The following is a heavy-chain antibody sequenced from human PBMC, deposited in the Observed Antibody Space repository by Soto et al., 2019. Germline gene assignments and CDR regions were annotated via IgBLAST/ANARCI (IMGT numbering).Heavy chain of an antibody. CDR3: ARAVAVADDFDY. Sequence: ASVKVSCKASGGTFSSYTISWVQQAPGQGLEWMGRIIPILGIANYAQKFQGRLTMTRNTSISTVYMELSSLRSEDTAVYYCARAVAVADDFDYWGQGTLVTVSS. CDR1: GGTFSSYT. V-gene: IGHV1-69*02. J-gene: IGHJ4*02. CDR2: IIPILGIA. D-gene: IGHD6-19*01.